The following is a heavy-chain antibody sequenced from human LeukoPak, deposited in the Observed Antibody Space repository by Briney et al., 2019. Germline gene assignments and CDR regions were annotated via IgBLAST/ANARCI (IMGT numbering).Heavy chain of an antibody. CDR2: INPSGGGT. CDR3: ARGSRPVYNLLTGKRCFDY. D-gene: IGHD3-9*01. CDR1: GYTFTTYY. J-gene: IGHJ4*02. V-gene: IGHV1-46*01. Sequence: GASVKVSCKASGYTFTTYYVHWVRQAPGQGLEWMGIINPSGGGTTYAQKFRGRLTMTRDMSTSTVYMELSSLRSEDTAVYYCARGSRPVYNLLTGKRCFDYWGQGTLLTVSS.